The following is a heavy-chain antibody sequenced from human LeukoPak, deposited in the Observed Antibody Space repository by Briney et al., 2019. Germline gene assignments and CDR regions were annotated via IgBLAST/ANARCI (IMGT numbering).Heavy chain of an antibody. J-gene: IGHJ6*03. V-gene: IGHV3-21*04. CDR3: AAHPPGDRLYYMDL. D-gene: IGHD7-27*01. CDR1: GFTFSNYS. CDR2: ISSGSTYM. Sequence: GGSLRLSCAVSGFTFSNYSMNWVRQAPGKGLEWVSSISSGSTYMYYADSVKGRFTISRDNSKNTLYLQMNSLRAEDTAVYYCAAHPPGDRLYYMDLWGKGTTVTVSS.